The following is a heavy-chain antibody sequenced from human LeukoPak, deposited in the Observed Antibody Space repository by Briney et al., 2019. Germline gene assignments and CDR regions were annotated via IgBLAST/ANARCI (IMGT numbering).Heavy chain of an antibody. D-gene: IGHD3-22*01. J-gene: IGHJ4*02. CDR2: TSRGEGT. CDR1: GGSFNDYF. V-gene: IGHV4-34*01. Sequence: SETLSLTCAVYGGSFNDYFCSWIRQPPGKGLEWIGETSRGEGTHYSSSLRSRVIISVDTSKNQCSLKLSSVTAADTAAYYCARGTDRSKTGYWGQGTLVTVSS. CDR3: ARGTDRSKTGY.